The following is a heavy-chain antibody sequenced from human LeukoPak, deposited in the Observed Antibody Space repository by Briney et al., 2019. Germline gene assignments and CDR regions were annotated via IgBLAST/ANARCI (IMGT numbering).Heavy chain of an antibody. CDR2: IKQDGSEK. D-gene: IGHD2-15*01. CDR3: AGSRVPGAVDI. Sequence: GGSLRLSCAASGFTFSSHWMNWVRQAPGKGLEWVANIKQDGSEKYCVDSVKGRFTISRDNAKESLYLQMNSLRAEDTAVYYCAGSRVPGAVDIWGQGTMVTVSS. V-gene: IGHV3-7*05. CDR1: GFTFSSHW. J-gene: IGHJ3*02.